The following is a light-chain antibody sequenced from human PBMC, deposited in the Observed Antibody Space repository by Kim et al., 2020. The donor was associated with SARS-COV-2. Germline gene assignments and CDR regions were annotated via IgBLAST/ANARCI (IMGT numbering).Light chain of an antibody. CDR3: QVWDSGVV. CDR2: YDS. Sequence: VSVAQGKTARITCGGNNIGSKSVHWYQQKPGQAPVLVIYYDSDRPSGIPERFSGPNSGNTATLTISRVEAGDEADYYCQVWDSGVVFGGGTQLTVL. V-gene: IGLV3-21*04. CDR1: NIGSKS. J-gene: IGLJ2*01.